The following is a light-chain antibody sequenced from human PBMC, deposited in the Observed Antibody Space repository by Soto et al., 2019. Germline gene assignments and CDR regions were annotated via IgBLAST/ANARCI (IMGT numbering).Light chain of an antibody. CDR3: QQYNTSFRT. V-gene: IGKV1-5*03. J-gene: IGKJ2*01. Sequence: DIQMTQSPSTLSASVGDRVTITCRASQSVSGWLAWYQQKPGKAPKLLIYKASSLESGVPSRFSGSGYGTEFALTISSLQPDVFVTYYCQQYNTSFRTVSQGTKVDIK. CDR2: KAS. CDR1: QSVSGW.